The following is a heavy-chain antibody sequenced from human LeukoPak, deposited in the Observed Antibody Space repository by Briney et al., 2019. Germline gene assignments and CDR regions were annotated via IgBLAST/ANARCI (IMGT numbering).Heavy chain of an antibody. J-gene: IGHJ6*03. CDR3: ARHLYSTSPYYMDV. Sequence: SETLSLTCTVSGGSISSSSHYWGWIRQPPGKGLEWIGSIHYSGSPYYNPSLKSRVTMSVDTSKNQFSLKLSSVTAADTALYYCARHLYSTSPYYMDVRGQGTTVTVSS. CDR1: GGSISSSSHY. V-gene: IGHV4-39*01. CDR2: IHYSGSP. D-gene: IGHD6-13*01.